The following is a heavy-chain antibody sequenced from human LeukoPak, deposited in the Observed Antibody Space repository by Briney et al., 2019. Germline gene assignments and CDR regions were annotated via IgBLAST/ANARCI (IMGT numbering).Heavy chain of an antibody. V-gene: IGHV3-43*02. D-gene: IGHD6-13*01. Sequence: GGSLRLSCAASGFTFDDYAMHWVRQAPGKGLEWFSLISGDGGSTYYADSVKGRFTISRDNSKNSLYLQMNSLRTEDTALYYCAKDGGSSWYDAYYFDYWGQGTLVTVSS. CDR1: GFTFDDYA. CDR2: ISGDGGST. CDR3: AKDGGSSWYDAYYFDY. J-gene: IGHJ4*02.